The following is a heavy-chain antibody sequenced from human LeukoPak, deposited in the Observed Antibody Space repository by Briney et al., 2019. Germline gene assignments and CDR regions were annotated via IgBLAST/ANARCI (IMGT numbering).Heavy chain of an antibody. CDR1: GITLSNYG. D-gene: IGHD2-2*01. V-gene: IGHV3-23*01. Sequence: GGSLRLSCAVAGITLSNYGMSWVRQAPGKGLEWVAGISGSGGGTNYADSVKGRFTISRDNPRNTLYLQMNSLRAEDTAVYYCAKGYCSSTSCYARFDPWGQGTLVTVSS. CDR2: ISGSGGGT. J-gene: IGHJ5*02. CDR3: AKGYCSSTSCYARFDP.